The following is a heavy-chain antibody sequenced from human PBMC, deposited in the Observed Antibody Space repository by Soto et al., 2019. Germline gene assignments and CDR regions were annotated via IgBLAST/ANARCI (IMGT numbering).Heavy chain of an antibody. CDR1: GYTFSSYG. Sequence: GGSLRLSCAASGYTFSSYGMHWVRQAPGKGLKWVAVISYDGGNTHFVDSAKGRFTISRDNSKNTLHLQMNSLRADDTAVYYCAKDTYYHDSSGYYTFDHWGQGTPVTVSS. CDR3: AKDTYYHDSSGYYTFDH. J-gene: IGHJ4*02. D-gene: IGHD3-22*01. CDR2: ISYDGGNT. V-gene: IGHV3-30*18.